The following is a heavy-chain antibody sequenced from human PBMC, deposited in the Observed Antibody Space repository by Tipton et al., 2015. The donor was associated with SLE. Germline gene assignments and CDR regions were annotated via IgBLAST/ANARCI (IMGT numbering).Heavy chain of an antibody. J-gene: IGHJ5*02. V-gene: IGHV4-38-2*02. Sequence: TLSLTCSVSGNSITSSHYWGWIRQPPGKGLEWIANVYLSGSTHYNPSLKSRVTISLDTSKNQFSLRLNSVTAADTAVYYCARGAARWFDPWGQGTLVTVSP. CDR1: GNSITSSHY. CDR3: ARGAARWFDP. D-gene: IGHD6-13*01. CDR2: VYLSGST.